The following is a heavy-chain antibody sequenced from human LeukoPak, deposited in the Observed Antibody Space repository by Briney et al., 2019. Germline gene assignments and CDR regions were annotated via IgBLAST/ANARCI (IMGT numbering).Heavy chain of an antibody. D-gene: IGHD3-3*01. CDR2: IYYSGST. V-gene: IGHV4-59*01. CDR3: ASSRYYDFWSGYLDIDYYYYGKDV. Sequence: SETLSLTCTVSGGSISSYYWSWIRQPPGKGLEWIGYIYYSGSTNYNPSLKSRVTISVDTSKNQFSLKLSSVTAADTAVYYCASSRYYDFWSGYLDIDYYYYGKDVWGQGTTVTVSS. CDR1: GGSISSYY. J-gene: IGHJ6*02.